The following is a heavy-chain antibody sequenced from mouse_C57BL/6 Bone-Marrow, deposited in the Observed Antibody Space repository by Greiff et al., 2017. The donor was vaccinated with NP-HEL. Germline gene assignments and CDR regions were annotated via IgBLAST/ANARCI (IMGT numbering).Heavy chain of an antibody. Sequence: QVQLQQSGAELVRPGTSVKVSCKASGYAFTNYLIEWVKQRPGPGLEWIGVINPGSGGTNYNEKFKGKATLTADKSSSTAYMQLSSLTSEDSAVYFCARPRLRLPYYYAMDYWGQGTSVTVAS. J-gene: IGHJ4*01. V-gene: IGHV1-54*01. CDR3: ARPRLRLPYYYAMDY. CDR2: INPGSGGT. D-gene: IGHD3-2*02. CDR1: GYAFTNYL.